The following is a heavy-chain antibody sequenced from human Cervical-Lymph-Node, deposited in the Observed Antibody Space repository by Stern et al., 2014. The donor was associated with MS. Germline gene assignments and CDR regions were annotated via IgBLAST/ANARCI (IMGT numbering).Heavy chain of an antibody. V-gene: IGHV3-21*01. CDR3: ARGPPTY. Sequence: EVQLEESGGGLVKPGGSLRLSCAASAFSLSDYSMSWVRQAPGRGLEWVSSISRNSTYIFYADSVKGRFSISRDNAKNSLYLQMNSLRAEDTAVYYCARGPPTYWGQGTLVTVSS. CDR2: ISRNSTYI. D-gene: IGHD4-17*01. CDR1: AFSLSDYS. J-gene: IGHJ4*02.